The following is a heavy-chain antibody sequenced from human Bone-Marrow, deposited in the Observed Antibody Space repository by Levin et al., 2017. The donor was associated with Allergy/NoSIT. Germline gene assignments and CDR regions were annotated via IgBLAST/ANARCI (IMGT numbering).Heavy chain of an antibody. CDR1: GFTFSSFA. D-gene: IGHD6-19*01. V-gene: IGHV3-23*01. CDR3: ARRSEASSGRHDY. CDR2: LNYNAGET. Sequence: HTGGSLRLSCTASGFTFSSFAMTWVRQAPGKGLEWVSSLNYNAGETHHADSVRGRFTISRDNSKNTLYLQMNSLRVEDTAIYYCARRSEASSGRHDYWGLGTLVTVSS. J-gene: IGHJ4*02.